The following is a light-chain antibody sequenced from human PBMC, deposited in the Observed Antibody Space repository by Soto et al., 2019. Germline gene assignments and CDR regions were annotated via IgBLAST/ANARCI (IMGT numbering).Light chain of an antibody. CDR2: SAS. CDR3: QQYNTYPRT. V-gene: IGKV1-16*02. CDR1: QGINNN. Sequence: IQMTQSPSSLSASVGDRVTITFRASQGINNNLAWFQQRPGKSARSLIYSASSLQSGVPSKFSGSGSGTDFTLTISSLQPEDFATYYCQQYNTYPRTFGLGTKVDIK. J-gene: IGKJ1*01.